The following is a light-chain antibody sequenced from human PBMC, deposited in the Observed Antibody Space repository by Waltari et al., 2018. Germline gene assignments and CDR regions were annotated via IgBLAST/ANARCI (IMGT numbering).Light chain of an antibody. V-gene: IGLV1-44*01. Sequence: QSVLTQPPSASGTPGQRVTISCSGRASNIGDNVVNWYQQFPGKAPKLVIYRNEQPPPGGPGRFSGSKSGTSASLAISGLQSEEEADYYCATWDDSPNGHWVFGGGTKVTVL. CDR1: ASNIGDNV. CDR3: ATWDDSPNGHWV. CDR2: RNE. J-gene: IGLJ3*02.